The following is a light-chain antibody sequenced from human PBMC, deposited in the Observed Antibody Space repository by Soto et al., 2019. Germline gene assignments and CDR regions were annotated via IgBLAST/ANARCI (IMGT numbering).Light chain of an antibody. V-gene: IGLV2-14*01. CDR3: SSYTSSSPYV. CDR2: DVS. Sequence: QSVLTQPASVSGSPGQSITISCTGTSSDGGGYNYVSWYQQHPGKAPKLMIYDVSNRPSGVSNRFSGSKSGNTASLTISGLHAEDEAAYYCSSYTSSSPYVFGTGTKVTVL. J-gene: IGLJ1*01. CDR1: SSDGGGYNY.